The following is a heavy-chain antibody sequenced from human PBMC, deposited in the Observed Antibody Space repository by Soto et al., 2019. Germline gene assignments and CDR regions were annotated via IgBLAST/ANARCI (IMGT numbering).Heavy chain of an antibody. CDR3: TTRDLTTITIGDWFDP. V-gene: IGHV1-69*06. Sequence: SVKVSCKASGGTFSSYAISWVRQAPGQGLEWMGGIIPIFGTANYAQKFQGRLTMTEDTSTDTAYMELRSLRSEDTAVYYCTTRDLTTITIGDWFDPWGQGTLVTVSS. J-gene: IGHJ5*02. CDR2: IIPIFGTA. CDR1: GGTFSSYA. D-gene: IGHD4-4*01.